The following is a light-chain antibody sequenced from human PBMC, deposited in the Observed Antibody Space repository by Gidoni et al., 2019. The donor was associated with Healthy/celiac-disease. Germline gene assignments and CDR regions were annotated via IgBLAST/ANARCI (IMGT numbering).Light chain of an antibody. CDR3: QQYDNPFT. J-gene: IGKJ3*01. CDR2: DAS. Sequence: DIKMTQSPSSLSASVGDRVTITCQASQDISNHLNWYQQKPGKAPKLLIYDASNLETGVPSRFSGSESGTDFTFTISSLQPEDIATYYCQQYDNPFTFGPGTKVDIK. CDR1: QDISNH. V-gene: IGKV1-33*01.